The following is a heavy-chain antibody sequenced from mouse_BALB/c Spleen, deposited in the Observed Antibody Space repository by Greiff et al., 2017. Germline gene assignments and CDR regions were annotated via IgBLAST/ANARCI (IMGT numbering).Heavy chain of an antibody. CDR2: ISSGGST. Sequence: EVQVVESGGGLVKPGGSLKLSCAASGFTFSSYAMSWVRQTPEKRLEWVASISSGGSTYYPDSVKGRFTISRDNARNILYLQMSSLRSADTAMYYCARGGYGSSYDWYFDVWGAGTTVTVSS. D-gene: IGHD1-1*01. CDR1: GFTFSSYA. V-gene: IGHV5-6-5*01. CDR3: ARGGYGSSYDWYFDV. J-gene: IGHJ1*01.